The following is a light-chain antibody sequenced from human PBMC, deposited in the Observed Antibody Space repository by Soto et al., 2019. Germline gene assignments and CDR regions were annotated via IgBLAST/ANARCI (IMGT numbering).Light chain of an antibody. Sequence: EIVMTQSPATLSVSPGERATLSCRASQSVSSNLAWYQQKPGQPPRLLIYGASTRATGAPARFSGSGSGTEFTLTISSLQSEDFAVYYCQHYNSWPFTFDPGTKVDIK. V-gene: IGKV3-15*01. J-gene: IGKJ3*01. CDR1: QSVSSN. CDR2: GAS. CDR3: QHYNSWPFT.